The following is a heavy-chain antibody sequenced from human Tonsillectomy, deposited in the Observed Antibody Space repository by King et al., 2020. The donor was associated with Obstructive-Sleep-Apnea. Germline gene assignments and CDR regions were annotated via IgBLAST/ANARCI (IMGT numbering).Heavy chain of an antibody. J-gene: IGHJ5*02. CDR1: GFTFSSYS. CDR2: ITSSSSTI. D-gene: IGHD3-22*01. Sequence: VQLVESGGGLVQPGGSLRLSCAASGFTFSSYSMNWVRQAPGKGLEWVSYITSSSSTIYYADSVKGRFTISRDNAKNSLYLQMNSLRVVDTAVYYCSRDSSGYSPWGQGTLVTVSS. CDR3: SRDSSGYSP. V-gene: IGHV3-48*04.